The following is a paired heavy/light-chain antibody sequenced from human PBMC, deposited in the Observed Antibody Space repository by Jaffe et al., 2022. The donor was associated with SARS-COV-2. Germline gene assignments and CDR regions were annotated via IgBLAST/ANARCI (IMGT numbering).Heavy chain of an antibody. Sequence: EVQLVESGGDLVQPGGSLRLSCAASGFTFSDFDMHWVRQRTGEGLEWASGIGNGGDTHYVGSVKGRFTISRENAKNSLYLQMNDLSAGDTAVYYCVRGMGDVWGKGTTVTVSS. CDR3: VRGMGDV. V-gene: IGHV3-13*01. CDR1: GFTFSDFD. CDR2: IGNGGDT. J-gene: IGHJ6*04.
Light chain of an antibody. CDR2: WAS. CDR1: QSVLYSSNNKNY. V-gene: IGKV4-1*01. Sequence: DIVMTQSPDSLAVSLGERATINCKSSQSVLYSSNNKNYLAWYQQKPRQPPKLLIYWASTRQSGVPDRFSGSGSGTDFTLTISSLQAEDVAVYYCQQYYTTPPYTFGQGTKLEI. J-gene: IGKJ2*01. CDR3: QQYYTTPPYT.